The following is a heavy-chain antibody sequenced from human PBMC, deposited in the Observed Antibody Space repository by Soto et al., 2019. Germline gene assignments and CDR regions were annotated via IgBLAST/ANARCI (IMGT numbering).Heavy chain of an antibody. J-gene: IGHJ6*02. V-gene: IGHV3-9*01. Sequence: GGSLSLSCAASGFTFSNYGMHWARQAPGKGLEWVSGISWNSGSIGYADSVKGRFTISRDNAKNSLYLQMNSLRAEDTALYYCAKDRGTDGMDVWGQGTTVTVSS. D-gene: IGHD3-10*01. CDR3: AKDRGTDGMDV. CDR1: GFTFSNYG. CDR2: ISWNSGSI.